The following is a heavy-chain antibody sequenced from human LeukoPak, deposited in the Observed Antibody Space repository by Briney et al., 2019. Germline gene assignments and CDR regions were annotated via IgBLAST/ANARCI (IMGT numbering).Heavy chain of an antibody. CDR3: ARADYYGSGSTAIDY. J-gene: IGHJ4*02. Sequence: ASVKVSCKASGGTFSSYAISWVRQAPGQGLEWMGGIIPIFGTANYAQKFQGRVTITADESTSTAYVELSSLRSEDTAVYYCARADYYGSGSTAIDYWGQGTLVTVSS. D-gene: IGHD3-10*01. V-gene: IGHV1-69*13. CDR1: GGTFSSYA. CDR2: IIPIFGTA.